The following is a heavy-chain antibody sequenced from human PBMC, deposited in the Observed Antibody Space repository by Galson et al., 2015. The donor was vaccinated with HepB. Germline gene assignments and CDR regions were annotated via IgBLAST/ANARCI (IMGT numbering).Heavy chain of an antibody. J-gene: IGHJ6*03. CDR1: GYTFTSYY. V-gene: IGHV1-46*01. CDR2: INPSGGST. Sequence: SVKVSCKASGYTFTSYYMHWVRQAPGQGLEWMGIINPSGGSTSYAQKFQGRVTMTRDTSTSTVYMELSSLRSEDTAVYYCALLTYYYGSGSYPSFERGYYMDVWGKGTTVTVSS. CDR3: ALLTYYYGSGSYPSFERGYYMDV. D-gene: IGHD3-10*01.